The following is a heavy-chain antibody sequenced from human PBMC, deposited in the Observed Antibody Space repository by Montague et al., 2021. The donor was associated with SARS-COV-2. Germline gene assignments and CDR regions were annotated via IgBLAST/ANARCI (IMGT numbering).Heavy chain of an antibody. D-gene: IGHD1-26*01. Sequence: VKPTQTLTLTCTFSGFSLSTSGVGVGWIRQPPGKALEWLALISWDDDTRYSPSLKSRLTITKDTSKNQVVLTMTNMDPVDTATYYCAHRRGLLLSDAFDIWGQGTMVTVSS. CDR2: ISWDDDT. V-gene: IGHV2-5*02. CDR1: GFSLSTSGVG. J-gene: IGHJ3*02. CDR3: AHRRGLLLSDAFDI.